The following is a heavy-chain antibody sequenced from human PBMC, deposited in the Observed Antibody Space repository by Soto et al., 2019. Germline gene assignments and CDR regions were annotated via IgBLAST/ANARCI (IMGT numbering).Heavy chain of an antibody. V-gene: IGHV4-30-4*01. Sequence: SETLSLTCTVSGGSIRGGRHYWTWIRQSPAKGLEWIGYVDNSGSTYYTPSLKSRATTSLDTPKNQFSLQLRSVTDADTAVYFCARCRYFLMPVGWFLDRWGRGTMVPVS. J-gene: IGHJ2*01. CDR2: VDNSGST. CDR1: GGSIRGGRHY. D-gene: IGHD3-9*01. CDR3: ARCRYFLMPVGWFLDR.